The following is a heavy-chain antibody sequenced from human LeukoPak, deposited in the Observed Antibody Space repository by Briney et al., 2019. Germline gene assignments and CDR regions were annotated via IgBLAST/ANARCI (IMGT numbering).Heavy chain of an antibody. Sequence: GASVKVSCKVSGYTLTELSMHWVRQAPGKGLEWMGGFDPEDGETIYAQKFQGRVTMTEDTSTDTAYMELSSLRSEDTAVYYCATDLGLHSGNRFDFWGQGTLVTVSS. CDR1: GYTLTELS. CDR3: ATDLGLHSGNRFDF. D-gene: IGHD5-24*01. J-gene: IGHJ4*02. V-gene: IGHV1-24*01. CDR2: FDPEDGET.